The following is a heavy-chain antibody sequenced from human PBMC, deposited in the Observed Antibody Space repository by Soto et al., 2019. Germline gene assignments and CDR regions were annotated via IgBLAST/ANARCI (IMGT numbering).Heavy chain of an antibody. CDR1: GGSISSYY. J-gene: IGHJ5*02. Sequence: SETLSLTCTVSGGSISSYYWSWIRQPPGKGLEWTGYIYYSGSTNYNPSLKSRVTISVDTSKNQFSLKLSSVTAADTAVYYCARKLGIADRYWFDPWGQGTLVTVSS. CDR2: IYYSGST. CDR3: ARKLGIADRYWFDP. V-gene: IGHV4-59*08. D-gene: IGHD6-13*01.